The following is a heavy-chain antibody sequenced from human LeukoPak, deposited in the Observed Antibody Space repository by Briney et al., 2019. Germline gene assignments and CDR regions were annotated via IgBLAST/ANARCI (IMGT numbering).Heavy chain of an antibody. Sequence: GASLKVSFKASGSPFTNYFIHWVRPAPGQGLAWMGWINPSSGGTNYSQKFQGRVAMTRDTSISTAYMELSSLTSGDTAVYYCARDYYGSGNRFDYWGQGTLVTVFS. J-gene: IGHJ4*02. CDR1: GSPFTNYF. CDR3: ARDYYGSGNRFDY. CDR2: INPSSGGT. D-gene: IGHD3-10*01. V-gene: IGHV1-2*02.